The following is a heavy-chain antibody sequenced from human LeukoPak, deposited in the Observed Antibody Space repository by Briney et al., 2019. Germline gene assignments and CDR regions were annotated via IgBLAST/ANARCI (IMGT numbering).Heavy chain of an antibody. CDR2: INPSGGST. J-gene: IGHJ1*01. V-gene: IGHV1-46*01. CDR3: ATSLEGYCSSTSCYRFQH. CDR1: GYTFTSYY. D-gene: IGHD2-2*01. Sequence: ASVKVSCKASGYTFTSYYMHWVRQAPGQGLEWMGIINPSGGSTSYAQKFQGRVTMTRDTSTSTVYMELSGLRSEDTAVYYCATSLEGYCSSTSCYRFQHWGQGTLVTVSS.